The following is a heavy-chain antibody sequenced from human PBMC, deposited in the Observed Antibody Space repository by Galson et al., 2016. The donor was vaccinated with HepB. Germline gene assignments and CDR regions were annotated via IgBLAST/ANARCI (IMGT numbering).Heavy chain of an antibody. J-gene: IGHJ4*02. D-gene: IGHD3-9*01. V-gene: IGHV3-48*01. CDR2: ITRSGGTT. Sequence: SLRLSCAASGFTFNNYDMHWFRQAPGKGLEWVSYITRSGGTTLYADSVKGRFTISKDNSKNTLHLQMNSLRAEDTAVYYCARIYYEILTGLTPWYYFDSWGQGTLVTVSS. CDR3: ARIYYEILTGLTPWYYFDS. CDR1: GFTFNNYD.